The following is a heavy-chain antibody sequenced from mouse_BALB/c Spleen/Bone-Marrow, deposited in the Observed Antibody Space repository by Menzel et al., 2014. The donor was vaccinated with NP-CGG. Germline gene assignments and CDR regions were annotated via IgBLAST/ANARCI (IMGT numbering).Heavy chain of an antibody. CDR1: GDSITSGY. Sequence: EVKLMESGPSLVKPSQTLSLPCSVTGDSITSGYWNRIRKFPGNKLEYMGYISYSGNTYYNPSLKSRISITRDTSKNQYYLQLNSVTTEDTATYYCATYDGYCFDYWGQGTTLTVSS. CDR2: ISYSGNT. J-gene: IGHJ2*01. D-gene: IGHD2-3*01. CDR3: ATYDGYCFDY. V-gene: IGHV3-8*02.